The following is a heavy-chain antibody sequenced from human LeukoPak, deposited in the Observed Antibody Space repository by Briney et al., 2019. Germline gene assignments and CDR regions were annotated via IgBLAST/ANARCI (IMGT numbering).Heavy chain of an antibody. CDR2: ISGSGDST. CDR1: GFTFSSYA. D-gene: IGHD6-13*01. Sequence: GGSLRLSCAASGFTFSSYAMSWVRQAPGKGLKWVSAISGSGDSTYYGDSVKGRFTISRDNSKNTLYLQTNSLRAEDTAVYYCAKTRPLDSSSWSHGDYWGQGTLVTVSS. J-gene: IGHJ4*02. CDR3: AKTRPLDSSSWSHGDY. V-gene: IGHV3-23*01.